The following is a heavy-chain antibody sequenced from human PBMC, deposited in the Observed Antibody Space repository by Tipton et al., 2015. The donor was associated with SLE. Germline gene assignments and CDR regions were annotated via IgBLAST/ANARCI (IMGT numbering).Heavy chain of an antibody. CDR2: IYYSGST. V-gene: IGHV4-39*01. CDR3: ARHTDYGGNSDSFDS. CDR1: GGSISSSSYY. J-gene: IGHJ4*02. Sequence: TLSLTCTVSGGSISSSSYYWGWIRQPPGKGLEWIGSIYYSGSTYYNPSLKSRVTISGDTSKNQFSLKLSSVTAADTAVYYCARHTDYGGNSDSFDSWGQGTLVPVSS. D-gene: IGHD4-23*01.